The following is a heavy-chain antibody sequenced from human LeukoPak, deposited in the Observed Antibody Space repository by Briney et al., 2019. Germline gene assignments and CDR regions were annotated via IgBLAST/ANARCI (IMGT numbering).Heavy chain of an antibody. D-gene: IGHD3-3*01. J-gene: IGHJ5*02. CDR1: GFTFSSYA. CDR2: ISGSGGST. CDR3: AKGLRFLEWPNMRGSGSYSNLDP. Sequence: PGGSLRLSCAASGFTFSSYAMSWVRQAPGKGLEWVSAISGSGGSTYYADSVKGRFTISRDNSKNTLYLQMNSLRAEDTAVYYCAKGLRFLEWPNMRGSGSYSNLDPWGQGTLVTVSS. V-gene: IGHV3-23*01.